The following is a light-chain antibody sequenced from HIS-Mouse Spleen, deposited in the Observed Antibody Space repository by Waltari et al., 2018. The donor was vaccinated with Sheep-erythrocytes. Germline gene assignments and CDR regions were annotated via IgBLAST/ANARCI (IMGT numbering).Light chain of an antibody. CDR3: QSADSSGTYVV. CDR2: KDI. J-gene: IGLJ2*01. V-gene: IGLV3-25*03. Sequence: SYELTQPPSVSVSPGQTARITCSGDALPKQYAYWYQQKPGQAPVLVIYKDIERPAGIHGRFSGSSSGTTVTLTISGVQAEDEADYYCQSADSSGTYVVFGGGTKLTVL. CDR1: ALPKQY.